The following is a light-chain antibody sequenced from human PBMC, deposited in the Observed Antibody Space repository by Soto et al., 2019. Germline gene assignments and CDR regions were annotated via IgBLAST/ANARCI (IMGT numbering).Light chain of an antibody. J-gene: IGKJ4*01. CDR3: QQYNNWPPGLT. Sequence: EKVMTQSPATLSVSPGERATLSCRASQSVSSNLAWYQQKPGQAPRLLIYGASTRATGIPARFSGSGSGTDFTLPISSLQSEDFAVYYCQQYNNWPPGLTFGGGTKVEIK. CDR1: QSVSSN. V-gene: IGKV3-15*01. CDR2: GAS.